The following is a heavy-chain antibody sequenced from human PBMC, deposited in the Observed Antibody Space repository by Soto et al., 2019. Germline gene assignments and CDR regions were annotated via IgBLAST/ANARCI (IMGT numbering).Heavy chain of an antibody. CDR1: GFTFSSYE. Sequence: GGSLRRSCAASGFTFSSYEINWVRQAPGEGLEWVSYISSSGSTIYYADAVKGRFIISRDNAKNSLYLQMNSLRAEDTAVYYCARSHRYCSSTSCQGFDPWGQGTLVTVSS. CDR2: ISSSGSTI. D-gene: IGHD2-2*01. CDR3: ARSHRYCSSTSCQGFDP. V-gene: IGHV3-48*03. J-gene: IGHJ5*02.